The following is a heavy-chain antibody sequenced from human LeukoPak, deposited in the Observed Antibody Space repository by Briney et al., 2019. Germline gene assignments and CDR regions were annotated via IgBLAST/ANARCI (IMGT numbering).Heavy chain of an antibody. V-gene: IGHV1-18*01. CDR3: ASVISPVTTGISGTSHGWFDP. D-gene: IGHD4-17*01. CDR1: GYTFTSYG. CDR2: ISAYNGNT. Sequence: GASVKVSCKASGYTFTSYGISWVRQAPGQGLEWMGWISAYNGNTNYAQKLQGRVTMTTDTSTSTAYMELRSLRSDDTAVYYCASVISPVTTGISGTSHGWFDPWGQGTLVTVSS. J-gene: IGHJ5*02.